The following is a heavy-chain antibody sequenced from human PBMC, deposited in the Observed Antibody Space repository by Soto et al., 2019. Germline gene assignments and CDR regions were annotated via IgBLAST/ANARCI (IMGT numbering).Heavy chain of an antibody. CDR2: IYYSGST. CDR3: ARADMVGGDGVDY. Sequence: QVQLQESGPGLVKPSQTLSLTCTVSGGSISSGDYYWSWIRQPPGKGLKWIGYIYYSGSTYYNPSLIGRVNRSADTSKGRFSLKVRSVTAADTAVYYCARADMVGGDGVDYWGQGTLVTVSS. D-gene: IGHD1-26*01. J-gene: IGHJ4*02. CDR1: GGSISSGDYY. V-gene: IGHV4-30-4*01.